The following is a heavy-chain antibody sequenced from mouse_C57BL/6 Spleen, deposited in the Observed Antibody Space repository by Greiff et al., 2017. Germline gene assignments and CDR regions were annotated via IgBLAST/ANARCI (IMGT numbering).Heavy chain of an antibody. J-gene: IGHJ4*01. Sequence: EVKLMESVPELVKPGASVRISCKASGYSFTGYYMNWVKQSPEKSLEWIGEINTSTGGTTYNQKFKAKATLTVDTSSSTAYMQLKILTSEDSSFYYCSRSYSYGSPAIDYWGQGTSVTVSS. D-gene: IGHD1-1*01. CDR2: INTSTGGT. V-gene: IGHV1-42*01. CDR1: GYSFTGYY. CDR3: SRSYSYGSPAIDY.